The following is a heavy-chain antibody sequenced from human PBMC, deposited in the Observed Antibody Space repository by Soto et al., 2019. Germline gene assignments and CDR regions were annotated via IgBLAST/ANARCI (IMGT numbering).Heavy chain of an antibody. CDR2: INHSGST. Sequence: QVHLQQWGAGLLKPSETLSLTCAVYGGSFSSYYWSWVRQPPGKGLEWIGEINHSGSTNNNPSLKSLVTISVDTSKNQFSLKLSSVTAADTAVYHCARGGKRGYTGYGRNYYYYGMDVWGQGTTVTVSS. V-gene: IGHV4-34*01. D-gene: IGHD5-12*01. CDR3: ARGGKRGYTGYGRNYYYYGMDV. J-gene: IGHJ6*02. CDR1: GGSFSSYY.